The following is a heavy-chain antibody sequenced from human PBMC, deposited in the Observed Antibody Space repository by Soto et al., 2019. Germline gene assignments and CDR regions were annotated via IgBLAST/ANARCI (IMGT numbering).Heavy chain of an antibody. J-gene: IGHJ5*02. CDR3: AKNQGVELVPLATVDWFDP. D-gene: IGHD1-26*01. CDR2: ISGSGFKK. V-gene: IGHV3-23*01. Sequence: GSLRLAGSASGFIFENFGMSWVRQAPGKGLEWISSISGSGFKKYYADSVKVRFTISRDNSKSTVYLELNNLSAEDTAVYHCAKNQGVELVPLATVDWFDPWGQGSVVTGLL. CDR1: GFIFENFG.